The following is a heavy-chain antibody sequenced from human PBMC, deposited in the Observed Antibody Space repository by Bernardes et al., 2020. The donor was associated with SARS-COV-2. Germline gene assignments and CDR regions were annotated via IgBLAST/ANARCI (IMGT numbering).Heavy chain of an antibody. J-gene: IGHJ4*02. CDR2: INYSGST. Sequence: SESLSLICTVSGGSIISYFWRWTRQPPGKGLEWIGYINYSGSTDYNPSLKSRVTISVDTSKNQFSLKLSSVTAADTAVYYCARHNEYSAYDGHCDYWGQGKLVTVSS. D-gene: IGHD5-12*01. CDR3: ARHNEYSAYDGHCDY. V-gene: IGHV4-59*08. CDR1: GGSIISYF.